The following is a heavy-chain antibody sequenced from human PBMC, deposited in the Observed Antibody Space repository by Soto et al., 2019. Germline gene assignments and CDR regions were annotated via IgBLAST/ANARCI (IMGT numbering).Heavy chain of an antibody. CDR1: GFTFSSYA. J-gene: IGHJ4*02. Sequence: EVQLLESGGGLVQPGGSLRLSCAASGFTFSSYAMSWVRQAPGKGLEWVSAISGSGGSTYYADSGKGRFTISRDNSKNTLYLQMNSLRAEDTAVYYCAKGSIGEVVAATLSDYWGQGTLVTVSS. D-gene: IGHD2-15*01. V-gene: IGHV3-23*01. CDR3: AKGSIGEVVAATLSDY. CDR2: ISGSGGST.